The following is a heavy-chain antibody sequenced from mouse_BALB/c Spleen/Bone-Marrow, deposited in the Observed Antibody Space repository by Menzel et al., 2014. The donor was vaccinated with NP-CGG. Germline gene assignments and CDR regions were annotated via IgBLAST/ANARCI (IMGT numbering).Heavy chain of an antibody. CDR3: ARLGNYGYHDN. J-gene: IGHJ2*01. Sequence: LVESGGSLNLACVASGFDFSRYWISWARQAPGKGQEWIGEINPGSSTINYSPSLKDKFIISRDNAKNTLYLRMSKVRSEDTALYYCARLGNYGYHDNWGQGTTLTVSS. D-gene: IGHD1-2*01. V-gene: IGHV4-2*02. CDR1: GFDFSRYW. CDR2: INPGSSTI.